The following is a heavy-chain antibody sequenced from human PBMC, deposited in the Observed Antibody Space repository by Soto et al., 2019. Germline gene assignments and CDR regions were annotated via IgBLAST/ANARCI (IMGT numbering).Heavy chain of an antibody. CDR3: ARDSEVWSGKTNWFDP. V-gene: IGHV1-69*01. J-gene: IGHJ5*02. CDR2: IIPIFGTA. D-gene: IGHD3-3*01. Sequence: VKVSCKASGGTFSSYAISWVRQAPGQGLEWMGGIIPIFGTANYAQKFQGRVTITADEPTSTAYMELSSLRSEDTAVYYCARDSEVWSGKTNWFDPWGQGTLVTVSS. CDR1: GGTFSSYA.